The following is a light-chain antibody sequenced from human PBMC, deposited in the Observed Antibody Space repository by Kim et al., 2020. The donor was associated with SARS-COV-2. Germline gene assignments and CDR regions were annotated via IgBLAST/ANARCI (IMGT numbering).Light chain of an antibody. J-gene: IGLJ3*02. CDR3: QVWDSSSDHWV. CDR1: NIGSKS. Sequence: SYELTQPPSVSVAPGKTARITCGGNNIGSKSVHWYQQKSGQAPVLVIYYDSERPSGIPERFSVSNSGNTATLTISRVEVGDEADSYCQVWDSSSDHWVF. CDR2: YDS. V-gene: IGLV3-21*04.